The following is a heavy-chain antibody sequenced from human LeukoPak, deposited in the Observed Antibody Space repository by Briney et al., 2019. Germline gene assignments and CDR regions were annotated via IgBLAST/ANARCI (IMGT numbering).Heavy chain of an antibody. CDR3: TTDRRSIGGAWSGAFDI. CDR1: GFTFNNAW. CDR2: IKSKTDGGTT. V-gene: IGHV3-15*01. J-gene: IGHJ3*02. Sequence: PGGSLRLSCAASGFTFNNAWMSWVRQAPGKGLEWVGRIKSKTDGGTTDYAAPVKGRFTISRDDSKNTLYLQMNSLKTEDTAVYYCTTDRRSIGGAWSGAFDIWGQGTMVTVSS. D-gene: IGHD1-26*01.